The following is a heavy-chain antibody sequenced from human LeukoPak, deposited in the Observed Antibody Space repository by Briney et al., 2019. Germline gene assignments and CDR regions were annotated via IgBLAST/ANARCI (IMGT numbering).Heavy chain of an antibody. CDR2: IGKDGST. V-gene: IGHV3-13*01. CDR3: IRDLGLSHAYGAFDV. J-gene: IGHJ3*01. Sequence: PGGSLRLSCAASGFTFSYYDMHWVRQVTGESLEWVSGIGKDGSTYYPGSVKGRFTISRENAKNSLYLQMNSLRAEDTAVYYCIRDLGLSHAYGAFDVWGQGTMVTVSS. D-gene: IGHD3-16*01. CDR1: GFTFSYYD.